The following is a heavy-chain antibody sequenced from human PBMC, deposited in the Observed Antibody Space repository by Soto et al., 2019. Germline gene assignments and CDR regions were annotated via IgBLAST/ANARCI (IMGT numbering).Heavy chain of an antibody. CDR1: GFTFSRYA. V-gene: IGHV3-30*18. CDR3: AKDQKGGSLNWFDP. Sequence: QVQLVESGGGVVQPGGSLRLSCAASGFTFSRYAMHWVRQTPGKGLEWVALISYDGSNKYHVDSVQGRFTISRDNSKNTLFLQMNSLRAEDTAVYYCAKDQKGGSLNWFDPWGQGTLVTVSS. CDR2: ISYDGSNK. D-gene: IGHD3-16*01. J-gene: IGHJ5*02.